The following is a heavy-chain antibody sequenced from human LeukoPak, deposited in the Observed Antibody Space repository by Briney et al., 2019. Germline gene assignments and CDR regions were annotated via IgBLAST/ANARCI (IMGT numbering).Heavy chain of an antibody. CDR1: GFTFSSYE. Sequence: GGSLRLSCAASGFTFSSYEMNWVRQAPGKGLEWVSYISSSGSTIYYADSVKGRFTISRDNAKNSLYLQMNSLRAEDTAVCYCASFRITIFGVVIISHYGMDVWGQGTTVTVSS. CDR3: ASFRITIFGVVIISHYGMDV. D-gene: IGHD3-3*01. CDR2: ISSSGSTI. V-gene: IGHV3-48*03. J-gene: IGHJ6*02.